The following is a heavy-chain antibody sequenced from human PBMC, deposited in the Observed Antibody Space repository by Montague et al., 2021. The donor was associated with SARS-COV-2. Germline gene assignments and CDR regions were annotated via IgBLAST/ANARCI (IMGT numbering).Heavy chain of an antibody. J-gene: IGHJ4*02. CDR2: VSPDESEK. Sequence: SLSLSLSASGFTFSSFSMHWVRQTPDKGLEWLAVVSPDESEKYYADPARCRFTISRDNYKNTLYLEMNSLRREDTALYYCARDGHWLNDVGYWGQGTLVTVSS. CDR3: ARDGHWLNDVGY. CDR1: GFTFSSFS. V-gene: IGHV3-30*04. D-gene: IGHD6-19*01.